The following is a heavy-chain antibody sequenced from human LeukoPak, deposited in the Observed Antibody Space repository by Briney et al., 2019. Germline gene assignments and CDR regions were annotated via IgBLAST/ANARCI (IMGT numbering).Heavy chain of an antibody. Sequence: ASVKVSCKASGYTFTGYYMHWVRQAPGQGLEGMGWINPNSGGTNYAQKFQGRVTMTRATAISTAYMELSRLRSDDTAVYYCASHRSSGRKAYDEYWGQGTLVTVSS. CDR3: ASHRSSGRKAYDEY. CDR1: GYTFTGYY. CDR2: INPNSGGT. V-gene: IGHV1-2*02. D-gene: IGHD1-26*01. J-gene: IGHJ4*02.